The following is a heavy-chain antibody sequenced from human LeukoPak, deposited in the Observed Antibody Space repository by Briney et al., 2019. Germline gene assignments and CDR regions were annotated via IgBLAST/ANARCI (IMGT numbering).Heavy chain of an antibody. J-gene: IGHJ4*02. D-gene: IGHD3-9*01. Sequence: ASVKVSCKASGYTFTGYYMHWVRQAPGQGLEWMGWINPNSGGTNYAQKFQGRVTMTRDTSISTAYMELSRLRSDDTAVYYCARDVPDYDILTGYYIGSLGYWGQGTLVTVSS. CDR3: ARDVPDYDILTGYYIGSLGY. CDR2: INPNSGGT. CDR1: GYTFTGYY. V-gene: IGHV1-2*02.